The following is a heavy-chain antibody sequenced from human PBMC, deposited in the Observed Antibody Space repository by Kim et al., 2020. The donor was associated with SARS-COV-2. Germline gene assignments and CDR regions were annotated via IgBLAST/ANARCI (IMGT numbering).Heavy chain of an antibody. Sequence: GGSLRLSCAASGFTFSSYGMHWVRQAPGKGLEWVAVIWYDGSNKYYADSVKGRFTISRDNSKNTLYLQMNSLRAEDTAVYYCARASGLCSGGSCYPGLWYWGQGTLVTVSS. V-gene: IGHV3-33*01. CDR2: IWYDGSNK. CDR1: GFTFSSYG. J-gene: IGHJ4*02. D-gene: IGHD2-15*01. CDR3: ARASGLCSGGSCYPGLWY.